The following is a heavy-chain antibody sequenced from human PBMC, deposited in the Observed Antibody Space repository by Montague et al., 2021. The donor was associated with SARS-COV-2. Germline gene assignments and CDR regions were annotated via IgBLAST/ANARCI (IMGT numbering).Heavy chain of an antibody. CDR1: GFTMGDYA. D-gene: IGHD3/OR15-3a*01. Sequence: SLRLSCAASGFTMGDYALHWVRQAPGKDLEWVSGISWNSGSIGYSYSXXVRFTISRDNAKNSLYLQMNSLRAEDTALYYCAKDMGGLGSFYYYYGMDVWGQGTTVTVSS. J-gene: IGHJ6*02. V-gene: IGHV3-9*01. CDR2: ISWNSGSI. CDR3: AKDMGGLGSFYYYYGMDV.